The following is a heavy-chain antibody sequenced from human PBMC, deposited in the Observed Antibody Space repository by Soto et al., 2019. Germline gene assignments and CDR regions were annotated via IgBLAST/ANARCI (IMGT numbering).Heavy chain of an antibody. D-gene: IGHD1-1*01. CDR3: ARALIDNWNYYYGMDV. CDR2: IYYSGST. J-gene: IGHJ6*02. CDR1: GGSIISSSYY. V-gene: IGHV4-39*01. Sequence: PSETLSLTCTVSGGSIISSSYYWVWIRQPPGKGLEWIGSIYYSGSTYYNPSLKSRVTISVDTSKNQFSLKLSSVTAADTAVYYCARALIDNWNYYYGMDVWGQGTTVTVSS.